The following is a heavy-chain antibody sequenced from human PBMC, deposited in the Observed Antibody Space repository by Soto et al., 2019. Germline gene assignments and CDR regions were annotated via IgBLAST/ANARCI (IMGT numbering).Heavy chain of an antibody. D-gene: IGHD1-20*01. J-gene: IGHJ4*02. CDR2: MTPNSGDT. CDR1: GYTFTSYD. V-gene: IGHV1-8*02. CDR3: ARNLYNTGSFDH. Sequence: QVQLVQSGAEVKKPGASVKVSCKASGYTFTSYDINWVRQAPGQGLEWVGWMTPNSGDTGYAQTFQGRVTLTRDPSRSTAYMELSSLTSEATAVYYCARNLYNTGSFDHWGQGTLVTVSS.